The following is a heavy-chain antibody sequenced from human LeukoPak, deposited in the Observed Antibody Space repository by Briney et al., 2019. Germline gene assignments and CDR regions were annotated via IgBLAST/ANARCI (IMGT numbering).Heavy chain of an antibody. J-gene: IGHJ5*02. CDR3: ATVRIQGVNINVMYNWFDP. V-gene: IGHV1-24*01. CDR1: GYTLTELS. Sequence: ASVKVSCKVSGYTLTELSMHWVRQAPGKGLEWMGGFDPEDGETIYAQKFQGRVTMTEDTSTDTAYMELSSLRSEDTAVYYCATVRIQGVNINVMYNWFDPWGQGTLVTVSS. CDR2: FDPEDGET. D-gene: IGHD3-10*01.